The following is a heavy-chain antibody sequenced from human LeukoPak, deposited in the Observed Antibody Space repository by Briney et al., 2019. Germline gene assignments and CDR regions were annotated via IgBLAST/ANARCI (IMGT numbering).Heavy chain of an antibody. Sequence: PGGSLRLSCAASGFTFSSYAMSWVRQAPGKGLEWVSAISGSGGSTYYADSVKGRFTISRDNSKNTLYLQMNSLRAEDTAVYYCAKVRTYYYDSSGYYDYWGQGTLVTVSS. CDR1: GFTFSSYA. CDR2: ISGSGGST. J-gene: IGHJ4*02. D-gene: IGHD3-22*01. V-gene: IGHV3-23*01. CDR3: AKVRTYYYDSSGYYDY.